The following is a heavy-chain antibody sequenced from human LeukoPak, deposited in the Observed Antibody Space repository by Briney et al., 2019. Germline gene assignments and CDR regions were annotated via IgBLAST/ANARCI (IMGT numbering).Heavy chain of an antibody. V-gene: IGHV3-74*01. D-gene: IGHD1-7*01. CDR3: AREGNYEGWFDP. CDR2: INSDGSST. CDR1: GFTVSSNY. J-gene: IGHJ5*02. Sequence: GGSLRLSCAASGFTVSSNYMSWVRQAPGKGLVWVSRINSDGSSTSYADSVKGRFTISRDNAKNTLYLQMNSLRAEDTAVYYCAREGNYEGWFDPWGQGTLVTVSS.